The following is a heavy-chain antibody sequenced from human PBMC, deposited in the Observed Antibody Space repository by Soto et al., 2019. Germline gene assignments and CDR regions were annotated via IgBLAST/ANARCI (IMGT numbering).Heavy chain of an antibody. CDR2: INHSGST. Sequence: TSETLSLTCAVYGGSFSGYYWSWIRQPPGKGLEWIGEINHSGSTNYNPSLKSRVTISVDTSKNQFSLKLSSVTAADTAVYYCERSQFPGQLRSPYYYSYYMDAWGKGTRFTVSS. J-gene: IGHJ6*03. V-gene: IGHV4-34*01. CDR3: ERSQFPGQLRSPYYYSYYMDA. D-gene: IGHD3-3*01. CDR1: GGSFSGYY.